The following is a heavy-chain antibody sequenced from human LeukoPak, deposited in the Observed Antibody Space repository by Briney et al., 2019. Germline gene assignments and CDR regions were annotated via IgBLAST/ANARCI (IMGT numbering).Heavy chain of an antibody. CDR2: IYHSGST. V-gene: IGHV4-30-2*01. D-gene: IGHD6-19*01. CDR3: ARDGAVAGLIDY. J-gene: IGHJ4*02. CDR1: GGSISSGGYY. Sequence: SQTLSLTCTVSGGSISSGGYYWSWIRQPPGKGLEWIGYIYHSGSTYYNPSLKSRVTISVDRSKNQFSLKLSSVTAADTAVYYCARDGAVAGLIDYWGQGTLVTVSS.